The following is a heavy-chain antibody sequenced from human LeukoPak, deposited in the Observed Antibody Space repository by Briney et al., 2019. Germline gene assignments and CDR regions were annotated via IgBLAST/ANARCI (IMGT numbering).Heavy chain of an antibody. CDR1: GGSISSYY. J-gene: IGHJ3*02. CDR3: ARDRLRAASAFDI. V-gene: IGHV4-59*01. CDR2: IYYSGST. D-gene: IGHD6-19*01. Sequence: SETLSLTCTVSGGSISSYYWSWIRQPPGKGLEWIGYIYYSGSTNYNPSLKSRVTISVATSKNQFSLKLSSVTAADTAVYYCARDRLRAASAFDIWGQGTMVTVSS.